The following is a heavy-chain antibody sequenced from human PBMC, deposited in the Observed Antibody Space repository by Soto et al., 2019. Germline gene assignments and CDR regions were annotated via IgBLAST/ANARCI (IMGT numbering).Heavy chain of an antibody. J-gene: IGHJ6*02. CDR3: ARGKGMEENYYYYGLDI. Sequence: SVKVSCKASGYTFTTHAMHWVRQAPGQSLEWMGWINGGTGQTKHSQRFQGRVNITRDTSASTAYMELSSLRSEDTAVYYCARGKGMEENYYYYGLDIWGQGPSVTVSS. CDR1: GYTFTTHA. V-gene: IGHV1-3*01. CDR2: INGGTGQT. D-gene: IGHD1-1*01.